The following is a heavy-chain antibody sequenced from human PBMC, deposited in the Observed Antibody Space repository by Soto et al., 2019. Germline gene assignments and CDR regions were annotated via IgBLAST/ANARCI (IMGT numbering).Heavy chain of an antibody. CDR1: GFIFSDYA. CDR2: ISYGGDNK. V-gene: IGHV3-30*09. CDR3: AKARHSTSWYGVEADF. J-gene: IGHJ4*02. Sequence: QVQLVESGGGVVQPGRSLRLSCAASGFIFSDYAMHWVRQAPGKELEWVAVISYGGDNKYYADSVRGRFAISRDNLKNTLYLQMNSLNPEDTAVYHCAKARHSTSWYGVEADFWGQGTLVTVSS. D-gene: IGHD6-13*01.